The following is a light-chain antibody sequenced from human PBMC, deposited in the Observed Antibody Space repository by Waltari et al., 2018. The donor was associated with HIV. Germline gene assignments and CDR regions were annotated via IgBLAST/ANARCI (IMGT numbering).Light chain of an antibody. V-gene: IGLV1-44*01. CDR2: RND. Sequence: QSVLTQPPSASGTPGQMVTISCSGGSSYIRRKPVDWYQPVPEQAPKLLIYRNDQRPSGIPDRFSGSKSGTSASLAVSGLQSEDEADYYCAAWDDSLNVWVFGGGTKLTVL. J-gene: IGLJ3*02. CDR1: SSYIRRKP. CDR3: AAWDDSLNVWV.